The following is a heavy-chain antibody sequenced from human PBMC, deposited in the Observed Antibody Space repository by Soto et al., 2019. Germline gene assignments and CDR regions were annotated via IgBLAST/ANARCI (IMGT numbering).Heavy chain of an antibody. V-gene: IGHV4-30-4*01. Sequence: QVQLQESGPGLMKPSQTLSLTCTVSGGSISSGDYYWSWIRQPPGKGLEWIGYIYYGGSTDYNPSLKSRVTTSVGTSKDQFSLKLGSVTAANTAVYYWAREVADCSGGSCYSPDHWGQGTLVTVSS. J-gene: IGHJ5*02. CDR2: IYYGGST. CDR3: AREVADCSGGSCYSPDH. CDR1: GGSISSGDYY. D-gene: IGHD2-15*01.